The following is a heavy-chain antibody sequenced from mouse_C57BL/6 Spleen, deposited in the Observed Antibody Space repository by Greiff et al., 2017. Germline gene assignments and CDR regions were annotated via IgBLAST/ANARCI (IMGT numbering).Heavy chain of an antibody. V-gene: IGHV1-15*01. CDR3: TRSPYGYDDY. CDR2: IDPETGGT. J-gene: IGHJ2*01. Sequence: VQLKESGAELVRPGASVTLSCKASGYTFTDYEMHWVKQTPVHGLEWIGAIDPETGGTAYNQKFKGKAILTADKSSSTAYMELRSLTSEDSAVYYCTRSPYGYDDYWGQGTTLTVSS. CDR1: GYTFTDYE. D-gene: IGHD2-2*01.